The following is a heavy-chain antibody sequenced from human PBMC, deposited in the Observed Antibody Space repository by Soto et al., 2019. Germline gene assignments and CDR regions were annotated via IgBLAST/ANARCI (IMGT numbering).Heavy chain of an antibody. Sequence: SETLSLTCAVYGESFSTFYWSWIRQPPGKGPEWVGEITHSGTTDYNPSLKSRLTISVDTSKKQFSLKLSSVTAADTAVYYCARHNGPLYVGYYYDMDFWGQGTTVTVSS. CDR1: GESFSTFY. CDR3: ARHNGPLYVGYYYDMDF. CDR2: ITHSGTT. V-gene: IGHV4-34*01. J-gene: IGHJ6*02. D-gene: IGHD3-16*01.